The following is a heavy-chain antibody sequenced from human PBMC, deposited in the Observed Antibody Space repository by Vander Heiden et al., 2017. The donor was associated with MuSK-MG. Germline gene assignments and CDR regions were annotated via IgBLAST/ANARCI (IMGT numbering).Heavy chain of an antibody. D-gene: IGHD1-26*01. Sequence: QVQLVQSGAEVKKPGSSVKVSCKASGGTFSSYAISWVRQAPGQWLEWMGGIIPIFGTANYAQKFQGRVTITADESTSTAYMELSSLRSEDTAVYYCARRGDSGSYDWFDPWGQGTLVTVSS. J-gene: IGHJ5*02. CDR2: IIPIFGTA. V-gene: IGHV1-69*01. CDR3: ARRGDSGSYDWFDP. CDR1: GGTFSSYA.